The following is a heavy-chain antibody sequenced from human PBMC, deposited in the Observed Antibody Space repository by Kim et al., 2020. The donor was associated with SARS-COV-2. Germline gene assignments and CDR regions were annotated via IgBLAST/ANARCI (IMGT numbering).Heavy chain of an antibody. J-gene: IGHJ6*02. V-gene: IGHV3-7*03. D-gene: IGHD1-26*01. CDR3: AIIDNGVDV. CDR1: TFIFSSNL. CDR2: IQRDGSQK. Sequence: GGSLRLSCAASTFIFSSNLMTWVRQAPGKGLEWVANIQRDGSQKSYMDSVKGRFTISRDIAKTSLSLQMDSLRVEDTAIYYCAIIDNGVDVWGQGTTVIV.